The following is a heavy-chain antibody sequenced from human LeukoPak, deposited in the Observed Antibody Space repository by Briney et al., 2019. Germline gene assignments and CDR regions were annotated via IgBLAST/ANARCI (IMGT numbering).Heavy chain of an antibody. V-gene: IGHV3-66*04. Sequence: GGSLRLSCAASGFTASSNYMNWVRQAPGKGLEWVSMIYPNGNTFYTDSVKGRFTISRDNSKNTLDLQMNSLRAEDTAVYYCARRGHGYGSPFDYWGQGTLVTVSS. CDR1: GFTASSNY. J-gene: IGHJ4*02. CDR3: ARRGHGYGSPFDY. D-gene: IGHD5-18*01. CDR2: IYPNGNT.